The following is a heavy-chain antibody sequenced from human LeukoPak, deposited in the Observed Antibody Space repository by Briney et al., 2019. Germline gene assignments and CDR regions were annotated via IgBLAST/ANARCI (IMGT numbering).Heavy chain of an antibody. V-gene: IGHV3-23*01. Sequence: PGGSLRLSCAASGFTFSGYAMSWVRRAPGKGLEWVSAISSSGGTTYHADSVKGRFTISRDNSKNTLYLQMNSLRAEDTAVYYCAKDIDYGDYVVSWGQGTLVTVSS. CDR1: GFTFSGYA. CDR3: AKDIDYGDYVVS. CDR2: ISSSGGTT. J-gene: IGHJ4*02. D-gene: IGHD4-17*01.